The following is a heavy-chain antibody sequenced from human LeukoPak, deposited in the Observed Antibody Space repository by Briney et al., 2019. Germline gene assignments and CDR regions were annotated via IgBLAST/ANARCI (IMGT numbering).Heavy chain of an antibody. CDR2: INPNSGGT. Sequence: ASVKVSCKASGYTFSGYFMHWVRQAPGQGLEWMGWINPNSGGTKHAQKFQGRVTMTRDTSISTAYMELSSLRSDDTAVYYCARVGMRDTANLRPVDYWGQGTLVTVSS. CDR1: GYTFSGYF. CDR3: ARVGMRDTANLRPVDY. V-gene: IGHV1-2*02. D-gene: IGHD5-18*01. J-gene: IGHJ4*02.